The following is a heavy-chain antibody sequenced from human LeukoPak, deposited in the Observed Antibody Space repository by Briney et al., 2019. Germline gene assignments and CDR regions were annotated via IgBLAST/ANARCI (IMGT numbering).Heavy chain of an antibody. CDR2: IYYSGST. V-gene: IGHV4-59*11. Sequence: SETLSLTCTVSGGSIDSQYWSWIRQPPGKGLEWIGYIYYSGSTDYNPSLKSRVTILVDTSKNQFSLKLRSVTAADTAVYYCARSGERYQLLPFDYWGQGILVTLSS. D-gene: IGHD2-2*01. J-gene: IGHJ4*02. CDR3: ARSGERYQLLPFDY. CDR1: GGSIDSQY.